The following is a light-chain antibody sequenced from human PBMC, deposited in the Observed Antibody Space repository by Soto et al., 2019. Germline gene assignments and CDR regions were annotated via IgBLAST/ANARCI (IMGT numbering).Light chain of an antibody. V-gene: IGKV3-11*01. CDR1: QSINSK. J-gene: IGKJ5*01. CDR2: DAS. Sequence: EIVMTQSPATLSVSPGEIATLSCRASQSINSKLAWYQQKPGQAPRLLIYDASNRATGIPTRFSGSGSGTDFTLTISSPEPEDFAVYYCQQRSNWPPITFGQGTRLEIK. CDR3: QQRSNWPPIT.